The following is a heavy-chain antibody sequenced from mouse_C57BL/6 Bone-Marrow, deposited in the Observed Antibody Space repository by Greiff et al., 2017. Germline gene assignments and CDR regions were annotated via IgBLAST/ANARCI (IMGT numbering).Heavy chain of an antibody. V-gene: IGHV10-1*01. D-gene: IGHD1-1*01. Sequence: VKDRFTISRDDSESMLYLQMNNLKTEDTAMYYCVSHFTTVVATDYWGQGTTLTVSS. CDR3: VSHFTTVVATDY. J-gene: IGHJ2*01.